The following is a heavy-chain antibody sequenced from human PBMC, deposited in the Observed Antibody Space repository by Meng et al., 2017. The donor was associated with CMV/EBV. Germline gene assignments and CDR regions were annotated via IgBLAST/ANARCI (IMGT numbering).Heavy chain of an antibody. CDR1: GFIFDDYA. V-gene: IGHV3-9*03. CDR3: AKGGDPLYSGSYFIDY. Sequence: SLKISCAASGFIFDDYAMHWVRQVPGKGLEWVSGISWNSGSIGYADSVKGRFTISRDNAKKYLYLQMNSLRAEDMALYYCAKGGDPLYSGSYFIDYWGQGTVVTVSS. J-gene: IGHJ4*02. D-gene: IGHD3-10*01. CDR2: ISWNSGSI.